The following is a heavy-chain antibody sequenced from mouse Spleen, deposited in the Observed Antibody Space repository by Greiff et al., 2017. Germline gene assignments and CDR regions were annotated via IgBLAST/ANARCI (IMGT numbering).Heavy chain of an antibody. CDR3: AREGLGAMDY. CDR2: IDPSDSET. V-gene: IGHV1-52*01. CDR1: GYTFTSYW. J-gene: IGHJ4*01. Sequence: QVQLKQPGAELVRPGSSVKLSCKASGYTFTSYWMHWVKQRPIQGLEWIGNIDPSDSETHYNQKFKDKATLTVDKSSSTAYMQLSSLTSEDSAVYYCAREGLGAMDYWGQGTSVTVSS.